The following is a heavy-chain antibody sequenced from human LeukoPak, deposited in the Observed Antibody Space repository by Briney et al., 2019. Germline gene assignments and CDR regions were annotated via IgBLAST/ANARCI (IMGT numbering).Heavy chain of an antibody. CDR1: GFTVSSNY. J-gene: IGHJ4*02. CDR3: ARQYCSGGSCYLDY. Sequence: GGSLRLSRAASGFTVSSNYMSWVRQAPGKGLEWVSVIYSGGSTYYADSVKGRFTSSRDNSKNTLYLQMNSLRAEDTAVYYCARQYCSGGSCYLDYWGQGTLVTVSS. V-gene: IGHV3-53*01. D-gene: IGHD2-15*01. CDR2: IYSGGST.